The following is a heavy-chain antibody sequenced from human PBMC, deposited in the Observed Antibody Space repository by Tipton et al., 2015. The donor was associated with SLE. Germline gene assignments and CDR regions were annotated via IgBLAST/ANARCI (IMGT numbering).Heavy chain of an antibody. D-gene: IGHD3-22*01. Sequence: TLSLTCTVSGGSISSSGYDWGWIRQPPGKGLEWIGSFYHSGSTYYNPSLKSRVTISLDRSNNQFSLKVNSMTAADTAVYHCARGYYESNGYYSFDYWGLGALVTVSS. CDR3: ARGYYESNGYYSFDY. V-gene: IGHV4-39*07. J-gene: IGHJ4*02. CDR2: FYHSGST. CDR1: GGSISSSGYD.